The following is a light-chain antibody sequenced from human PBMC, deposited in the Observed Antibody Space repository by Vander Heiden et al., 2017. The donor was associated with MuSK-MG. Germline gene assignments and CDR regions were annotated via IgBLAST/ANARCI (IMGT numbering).Light chain of an antibody. Sequence: IVLTQSPATLSLSPGERVTLPCRASESVCSQLAWYQQKPGQAPRLLSYVSSNRATGIPARFGGSVSGTDFTLTIGRLGPEDFAVYHCPQRSSCTLTFGGGTKVEIK. V-gene: IGKV3-11*01. CDR1: ESVCSQ. CDR3: PQRSSCTLT. CDR2: VSS. J-gene: IGKJ4*01.